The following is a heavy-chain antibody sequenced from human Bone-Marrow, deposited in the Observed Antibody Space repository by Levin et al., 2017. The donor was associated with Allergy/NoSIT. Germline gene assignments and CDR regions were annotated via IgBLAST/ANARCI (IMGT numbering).Heavy chain of an antibody. CDR3: ARDMDY. CDR1: RFTFSSYA. CDR2: ISYDGSNK. J-gene: IGHJ4*02. Sequence: GGSLRLSCAASRFTFSSYAMHWVRQAPGKGLEWVALISYDGSNKYYADSVQGRFTISRDNFKNTVYLQMNSLRVEDTAIYYCARDMDYWGQGTLVTVSS. V-gene: IGHV3-30-3*01.